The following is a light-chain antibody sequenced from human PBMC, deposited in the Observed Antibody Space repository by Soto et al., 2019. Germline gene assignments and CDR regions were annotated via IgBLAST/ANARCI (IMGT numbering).Light chain of an antibody. CDR2: KAS. Sequence: DIQMTQSPSTLSASVGDRVTITCRASQNVNNCLAWYQQKPGKAPKLLIHKASNLESGVPSRFSGSGSGTVFGLTLSGLQPDDFATYYCQQYNSYWTFGQGTKVEIK. CDR3: QQYNSYWT. V-gene: IGKV1-5*03. CDR1: QNVNNC. J-gene: IGKJ1*01.